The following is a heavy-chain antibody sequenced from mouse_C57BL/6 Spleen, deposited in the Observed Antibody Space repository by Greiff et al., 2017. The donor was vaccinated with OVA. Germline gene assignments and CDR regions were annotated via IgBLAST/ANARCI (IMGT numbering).Heavy chain of an antibody. CDR2: IRNKANGYTT. D-gene: IGHD1-1*02. V-gene: IGHV7-3*01. CDR3: ARSPGNYAMDY. J-gene: IGHJ4*01. Sequence: EVQGVESGGGLVQPGGSLSLSCAASGFTFTDYYMSWVRQPPGKALEWLGFIRNKANGYTTEYSASVKGRFTISRDNSQSILYLQMNALRAEDSATYYCARSPGNYAMDYWGQGTSVTVSS. CDR1: GFTFTDYY.